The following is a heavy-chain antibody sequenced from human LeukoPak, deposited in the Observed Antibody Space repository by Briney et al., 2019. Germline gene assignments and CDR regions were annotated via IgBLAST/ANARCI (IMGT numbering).Heavy chain of an antibody. CDR2: LSGNGDGQ. J-gene: IGHJ5*02. D-gene: IGHD1-14*01. CDR1: GFTFTNYG. Sequence: GGSLRLSCSASGFTFTNYGMSWARQAPGKGLEWVAGLSGNGDGQFYADSVEGRFTISRDISNNIWYLQMNSLRAEDTAVYYCAKGCQCPSGLSSWFDPRGQGTLVAVSS. CDR3: AKGCQCPSGLSSWFDP. V-gene: IGHV3-23*01.